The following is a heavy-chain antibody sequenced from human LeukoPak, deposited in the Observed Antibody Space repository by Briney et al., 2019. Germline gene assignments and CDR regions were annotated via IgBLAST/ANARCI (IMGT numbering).Heavy chain of an antibody. Sequence: GASVKVSCKASGYTFTSYEINWGRQATGQGLEWMGWMNPNRGNTGYAQKFQGRVTMTRNTSISTAYMELSSLRSEDTAVYYCASRKGKGRSVSYYMDVWGKGTTVTVSS. D-gene: IGHD3-10*01. J-gene: IGHJ6*03. CDR2: MNPNRGNT. CDR1: GYTFTSYE. CDR3: ASRKGKGRSVSYYMDV. V-gene: IGHV1-8*01.